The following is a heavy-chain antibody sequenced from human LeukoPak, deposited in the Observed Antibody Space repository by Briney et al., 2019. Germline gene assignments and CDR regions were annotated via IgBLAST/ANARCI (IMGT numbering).Heavy chain of an antibody. CDR1: GSSLHDLL. Sequence: ASVKVPYKLSGSSLHDLLIQWVRQAGTKGLEWMAGFDPENAEIVYAEKFQGRVTMTEDTSTDTAYLELTSLTSDDTALYYFATRGSDFWSGFDHWGQGTQVTVSS. D-gene: IGHD3-3*01. V-gene: IGHV1-24*01. CDR3: ATRGSDFWSGFDH. CDR2: FDPENAEI. J-gene: IGHJ4*02.